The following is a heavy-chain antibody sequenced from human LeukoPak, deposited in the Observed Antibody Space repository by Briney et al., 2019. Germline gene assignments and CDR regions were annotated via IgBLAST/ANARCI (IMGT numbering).Heavy chain of an antibody. CDR3: ARYCSGGSCYWFDP. D-gene: IGHD2-15*01. CDR2: IYTSGST. Sequence: SETLSLTCTVSGGSISSYYWSWIRQPAGKGLEWIGRIYTSGSTNYNPSLKSRVTISVDTSKNQFSLKLSFVTAADTAVYYCARYCSGGSCYWFDPWGQGTLVTVSS. V-gene: IGHV4-4*07. CDR1: GGSISSYY. J-gene: IGHJ5*02.